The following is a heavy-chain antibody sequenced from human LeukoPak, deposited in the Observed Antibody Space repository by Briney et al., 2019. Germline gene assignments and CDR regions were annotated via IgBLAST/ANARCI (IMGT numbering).Heavy chain of an antibody. CDR3: ARALLWFGEFPPHYVDV. J-gene: IGHJ6*03. V-gene: IGHV4-59*01. D-gene: IGHD3-10*01. CDR1: GRSTSSYY. CDR2: IYYSGIT. Sequence: PSETLSLTCTVSGRSTSSYYWSWIRQPPGKGLEWIGYIYYSGITNYNPSLKSRVTISVDTSKNQFSLKLSSVTAADTAVYYCARALLWFGEFPPHYVDVWGKGTTVTVSS.